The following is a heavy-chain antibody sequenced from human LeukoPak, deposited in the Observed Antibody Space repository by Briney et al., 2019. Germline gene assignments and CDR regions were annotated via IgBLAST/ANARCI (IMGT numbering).Heavy chain of an antibody. CDR2: IYSGGTT. V-gene: IGHV3-53*01. Sequence: PGGSLRLCCAASGFTVSNNYMSWVRQAPGKGLEWVSAIYSGGTTYYADSVKGRFTISRDNSKNTLYLQMNSLRADDTAVHYCGGTSGWNLFDYWGQGTLVTVSS. J-gene: IGHJ4*02. CDR3: GGTSGWNLFDY. CDR1: GFTVSNNY. D-gene: IGHD3-22*01.